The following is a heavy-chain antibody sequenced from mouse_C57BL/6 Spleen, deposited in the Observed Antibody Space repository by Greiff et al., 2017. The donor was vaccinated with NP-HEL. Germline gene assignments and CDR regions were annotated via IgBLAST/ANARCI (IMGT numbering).Heavy chain of an antibody. CDR2: IWRDGSI. V-gene: IGHV2-6-1*01. J-gene: IGHJ4*01. D-gene: IGHD2-4*01. CDR1: GFPLTSYG. Sequence: QVHVKQSGLGLVAPSQSLSITCTVLGFPLTSYGVHWVRQPPGKGLEWLVVIWRDGSITYNSALKSRLSISKDNSKSQVFLKMNSPQTDDTAMYYVARHAYDYDGDYYAMDYWGQGTSVTVSS. CDR3: ARHAYDYDGDYYAMDY.